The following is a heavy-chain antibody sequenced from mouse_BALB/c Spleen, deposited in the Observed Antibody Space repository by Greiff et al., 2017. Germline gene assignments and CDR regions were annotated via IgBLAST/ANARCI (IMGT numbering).Heavy chain of an antibody. J-gene: IGHJ3*01. Sequence: EVKLVESGAELVKPGASVKLSCTASGFNIKDTYMHWVKQRPEQGLEWIGRIDPANGNTKYDPKFQGKATITADTSSNTAYLQLSSLTSEDTAVYYCARMGPFAYWGQGTLVTVSA. CDR3: ARMGPFAY. V-gene: IGHV14-3*02. CDR1: GFNIKDTY. CDR2: IDPANGNT.